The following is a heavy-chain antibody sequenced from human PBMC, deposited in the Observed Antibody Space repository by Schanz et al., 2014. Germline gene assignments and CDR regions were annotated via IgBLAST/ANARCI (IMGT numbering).Heavy chain of an antibody. CDR2: ISGSGTTT. Sequence: VQLVESGGGVVQPGRSLRLSCAASGFTFSSYAMSWVRQAPGKGLEWVAGISGSGTTTYYAASVKGRFTISRDNSKNTLYLQMKSLRAEDTAVYYCARVKYCTITRCYRTETEGIYYMDVWGKGTTVTVSS. CDR3: ARVKYCTITRCYRTETEGIYYMDV. J-gene: IGHJ6*03. CDR1: GFTFSSYA. D-gene: IGHD2-2*01. V-gene: IGHV3-23*04.